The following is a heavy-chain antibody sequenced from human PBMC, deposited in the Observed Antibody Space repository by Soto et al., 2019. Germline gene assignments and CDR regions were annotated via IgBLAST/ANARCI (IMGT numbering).Heavy chain of an antibody. CDR2: ISGSGGST. CDR1: GFTFSSYA. V-gene: IGHV3-23*01. Sequence: EVQLLEPGGGLVQPGGSLRLSCAASGFTFSSYAMSWVRQAPGKGLEWVSAISGSGGSTYYADSVKGRFTISRDNSNNPLYLQMNSLRAEDTAVYYCAKDQGFFTRVRGADPYFDYWGQGTLVTVSS. J-gene: IGHJ4*02. CDR3: AKDQGFFTRVRGADPYFDY. D-gene: IGHD3-10*01.